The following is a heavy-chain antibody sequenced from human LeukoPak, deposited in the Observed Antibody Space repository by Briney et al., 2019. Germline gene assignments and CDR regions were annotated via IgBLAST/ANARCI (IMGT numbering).Heavy chain of an antibody. CDR3: ARGALSTIFGVVTHFDY. D-gene: IGHD3-3*01. Sequence: SETLSLTCAVYGGSFSGYYWRWIRQPPGKGLEWIGEINHSGSTNYNPSLKSRVTISVDTSKNQFSLKLSSVTAADTAVYYCARGALSTIFGVVTHFDYWGQGTLVTVSS. V-gene: IGHV4-34*01. CDR2: INHSGST. CDR1: GGSFSGYY. J-gene: IGHJ4*02.